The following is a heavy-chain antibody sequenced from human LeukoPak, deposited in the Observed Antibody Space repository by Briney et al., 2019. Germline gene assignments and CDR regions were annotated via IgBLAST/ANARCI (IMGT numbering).Heavy chain of an antibody. Sequence: GGSLRLSCAASGFTFSNAWMNWVRQAPGKGLEWVGRIKSKTDGGTTDYAAPVKGRFTISRDDSKTTLYLQMNSLKTEDTAVYYCTTDHPYYYGMDVWGQGTTVTVSS. J-gene: IGHJ6*02. CDR2: IKSKTDGGTT. V-gene: IGHV3-15*07. CDR3: TTDHPYYYGMDV. CDR1: GFTFSNAW.